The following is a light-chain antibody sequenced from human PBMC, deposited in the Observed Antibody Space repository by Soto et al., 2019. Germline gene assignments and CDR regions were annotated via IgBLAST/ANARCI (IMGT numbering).Light chain of an antibody. V-gene: IGKV3-20*01. CDR3: QQCDTSRTWT. Sequence: EIVLTQFPCTLSFSPVERSTLSGRASQSVSSNSLAWYQQKPGQAPRLLIYGASSRTSGIPDRFSGSGSGTDFTLTISRLEPEDFAVYYCQQCDTSRTWTFGQGTKVDIK. J-gene: IGKJ1*01. CDR2: GAS. CDR1: QSVSSNS.